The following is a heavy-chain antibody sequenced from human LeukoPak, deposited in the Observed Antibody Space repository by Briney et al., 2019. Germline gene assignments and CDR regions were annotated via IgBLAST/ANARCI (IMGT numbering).Heavy chain of an antibody. J-gene: IGHJ4*02. V-gene: IGHV3-53*01. CDR1: GFTFNINY. CDR2: IYSGGST. D-gene: IGHD6-6*01. Sequence: GGSLRLSCAASGFTFNINYMSWVRQAPGKGLEWVSVIYSGGSTYYADSVKGRFTISRDSSKNTLYLQMNSLRAEDTAVYYCAREGSSRYYFDYWGQGTLVTVSS. CDR3: AREGSSRYYFDY.